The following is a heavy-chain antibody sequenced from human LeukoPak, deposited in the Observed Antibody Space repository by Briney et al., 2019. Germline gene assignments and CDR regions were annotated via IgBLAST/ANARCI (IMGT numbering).Heavy chain of an antibody. V-gene: IGHV4-59*01. D-gene: IGHD6-6*01. J-gene: IGHJ3*02. CDR1: GGAISSYY. CDR2: IYYSGST. Sequence: SETLSLTCTVSGGAISSYYWSWIRQPPGKGLEWIGYIYYSGSTNYNPSLKSRVTISVDTSKNQFSLKLSSVTAADTAVYYCARDVDLYSGSLGSPVGVAFDIWGHGTVVTVSS. CDR3: ARDVDLYSGSLGSPVGVAFDI.